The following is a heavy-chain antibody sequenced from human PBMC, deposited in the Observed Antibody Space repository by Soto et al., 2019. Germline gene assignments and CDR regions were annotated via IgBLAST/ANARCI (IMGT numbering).Heavy chain of an antibody. D-gene: IGHD6-13*01. CDR2: ISYNRST. CDR3: ARYRFSGSWSKFDY. Sequence: SETLSLTCAVYGGSFSGYYWSWIRQHPGKGLEWIGFISYNRSTYYSPSLKSRLTISFDASRNQFSLRLTSVTAADTAVYYCARYRFSGSWSKFDYWGQGALVTVSS. CDR1: GGSFSGYY. V-gene: IGHV4-31*11. J-gene: IGHJ4*02.